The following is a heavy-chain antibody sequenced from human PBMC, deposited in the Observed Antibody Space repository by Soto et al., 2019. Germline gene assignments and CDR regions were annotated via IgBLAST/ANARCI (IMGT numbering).Heavy chain of an antibody. CDR2: MNPNSGNT. Sequence: GASVKVSCKASGYTFTSYDIYCVRQATGQGLEWMGWMNPNSGNTGFAQKFQGRVTMTRNTSISTVYMELSGLRSEDTAVYYCARGEVRYCSSTRCYVVDYWGQGTPVTVSS. J-gene: IGHJ4*02. D-gene: IGHD2-2*01. CDR3: ARGEVRYCSSTRCYVVDY. V-gene: IGHV1-8*01. CDR1: GYTFTSYD.